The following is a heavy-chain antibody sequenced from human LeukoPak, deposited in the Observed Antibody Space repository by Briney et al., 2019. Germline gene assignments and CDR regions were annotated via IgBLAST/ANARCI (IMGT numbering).Heavy chain of an antibody. CDR2: IYTSGST. J-gene: IGHJ4*02. Sequence: SETLSLTCTVSGGSISSGSYYWSWIRQPAGKGLEWIGRIYTSGSTNYNPSLKSRATISVDTSKNQFSLKLSSVTAADTAVYYCARSTTVAGYYWGQGTLVTVSS. D-gene: IGHD6-19*01. CDR3: ARSTTVAGYY. V-gene: IGHV4-61*02. CDR1: GGSISSGSYY.